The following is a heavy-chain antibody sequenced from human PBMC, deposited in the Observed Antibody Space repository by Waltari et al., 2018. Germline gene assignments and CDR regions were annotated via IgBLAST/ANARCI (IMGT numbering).Heavy chain of an antibody. Sequence: QVQLQESGPGLVKPSQTLSLTCTVPGGSINSGSYFWNWIRQPAGKGLEWIGRIHTSGSTNYNPSLTSRLTVSIDTSKNQFSLKLSSVTAADTAVYYCAREHSRGLIYWGLGTLVTVSS. CDR2: IHTSGST. V-gene: IGHV4-61*02. CDR1: GGSINSGSYF. D-gene: IGHD4-4*01. CDR3: AREHSRGLIY. J-gene: IGHJ4*02.